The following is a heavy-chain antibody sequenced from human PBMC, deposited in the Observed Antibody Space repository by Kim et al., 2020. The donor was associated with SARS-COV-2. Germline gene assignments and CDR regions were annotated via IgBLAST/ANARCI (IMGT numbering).Heavy chain of an antibody. CDR3: ARELPPFIVVVPAAIRDAFDI. V-gene: IGHV6-1*01. J-gene: IGHJ3*02. Sequence: SQTLSLTCAISGDSVSSNSAAWNWIRQSPSRGLEWLGRTYYRSKWYNDYAVSVKSRITINPDTSKNQFSLQLNSVTPEDTAVYYCARELPPFIVVVPAAIRDAFDIWGQGTMVTVSS. D-gene: IGHD2-2*02. CDR1: GDSVSSNSAA. CDR2: TYYRSKWYN.